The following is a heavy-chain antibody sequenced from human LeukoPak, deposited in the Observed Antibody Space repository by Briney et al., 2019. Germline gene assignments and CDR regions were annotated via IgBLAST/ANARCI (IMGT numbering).Heavy chain of an antibody. CDR3: TTDEEYSSGFDY. Sequence: TGGSLRLSCAASGFTFSNAWMSWVRQAPGKGLEWVGRIKSKTDGGTTDYAAPVKGRFTISRDDSKNTLYLQMNSLKTEDTAVYYCTTDEEYSSGFDYWGQGTLVTVSS. J-gene: IGHJ4*02. D-gene: IGHD6-19*01. CDR1: GFTFSNAW. V-gene: IGHV3-15*01. CDR2: IKSKTDGGTT.